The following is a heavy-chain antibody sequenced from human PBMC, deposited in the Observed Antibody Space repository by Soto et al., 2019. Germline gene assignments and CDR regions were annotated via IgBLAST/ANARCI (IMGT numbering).Heavy chain of an antibody. V-gene: IGHV3-30-3*01. J-gene: IGHJ5*02. D-gene: IGHD2-15*01. CDR1: GFTFSSYA. Sequence: PGGSLRLSCAASGFTFSSYAMHWVRQAPGKGLEWVAVISYDGSNKYYADSVKGRFTISRDNSKNTLYLQMNSLRAEDTAVYYCAREFGVVDATPGGLWFDPWGQGTLVTVSS. CDR3: AREFGVVDATPGGLWFDP. CDR2: ISYDGSNK.